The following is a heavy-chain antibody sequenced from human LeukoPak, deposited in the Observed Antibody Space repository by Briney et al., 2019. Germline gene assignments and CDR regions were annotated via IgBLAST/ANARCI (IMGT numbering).Heavy chain of an antibody. CDR2: IYYSGST. J-gene: IGHJ4*02. D-gene: IGHD3-22*01. CDR3: ARGRGYYDSSGYSLPTDY. V-gene: IGHV4-59*12. Sequence: SETLSLTCTVSGGSISSYYWSWIRQPPGKGLEWIGYIYYSGSTNYNPSLKSRVTISVDTSKNQFSLKLSSVTAADTAVYYCARGRGYYDSSGYSLPTDYWGQGTLVTVSS. CDR1: GGSISSYY.